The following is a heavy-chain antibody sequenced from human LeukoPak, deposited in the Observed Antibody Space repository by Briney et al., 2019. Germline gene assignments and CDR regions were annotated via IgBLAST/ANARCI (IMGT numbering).Heavy chain of an antibody. J-gene: IGHJ4*02. CDR2: ISCDGSNK. Sequence: GGSLRLSCAASGFMFSNYGMQWVRQAPGKGLEWVAVISCDGSNKYYADSVKGRFTISRDNSKNTLYLQMNSLRAEDTAVYYCAKPPAGDYGDYLSFDYWGQGTLVTVSS. D-gene: IGHD4-17*01. CDR1: GFMFSNYG. CDR3: AKPPAGDYGDYLSFDY. V-gene: IGHV3-30*18.